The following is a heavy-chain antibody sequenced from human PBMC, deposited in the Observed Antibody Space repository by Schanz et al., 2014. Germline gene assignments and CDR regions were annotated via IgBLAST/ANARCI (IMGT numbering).Heavy chain of an antibody. Sequence: EVQLLESGGGLVQPGGSLRISCAASGFTFSGYAMSWVRQAPGKGLEWVSSIVGGGGRTYYADSVKGRFIVSRDNSKNTLYLEMNRLRVDDTAVYYCSKDKQGSRSDDSWGQGTLVTVSS. J-gene: IGHJ5*01. CDR3: SKDKQGSRSDDS. CDR2: IVGGGGRT. V-gene: IGHV3-23*01. D-gene: IGHD2-15*01. CDR1: GFTFSGYA.